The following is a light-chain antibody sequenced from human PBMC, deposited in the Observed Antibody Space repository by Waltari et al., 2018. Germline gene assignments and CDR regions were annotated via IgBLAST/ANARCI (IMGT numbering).Light chain of an antibody. Sequence: DIQMTQSPSTLSASVGDRVTITCRASQSINNWLAWFQQKPGKAPKLLIYDASSLERGGPSRFSGSGSGTEFTLTISSLQPDDFATYYCQQSYSTSVTFGQGTKVEIK. CDR3: QQSYSTSVT. V-gene: IGKV1-5*01. J-gene: IGKJ1*01. CDR1: QSINNW. CDR2: DAS.